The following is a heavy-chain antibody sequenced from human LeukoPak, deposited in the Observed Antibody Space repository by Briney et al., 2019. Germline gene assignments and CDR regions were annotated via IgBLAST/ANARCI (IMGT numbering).Heavy chain of an antibody. Sequence: NPGGSLRLSCAASGFTFSSYSMNWVRQAPGKGLEWVSSISSSSSYIYYADSVKGRFTISRDNAKNSLYLQMNSLRAEDTAVYYCARIRGGFWSGSLDYWGQGTLVTVSS. J-gene: IGHJ4*02. V-gene: IGHV3-21*03. CDR2: ISSSSSYI. CDR3: ARIRGGFWSGSLDY. CDR1: GFTFSSYS. D-gene: IGHD3-3*01.